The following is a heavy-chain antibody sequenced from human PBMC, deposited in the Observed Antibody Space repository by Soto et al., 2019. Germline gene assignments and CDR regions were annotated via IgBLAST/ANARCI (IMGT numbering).Heavy chain of an antibody. D-gene: IGHD2-15*01. Sequence: PSETLSLTCTVSGGSISSSSYYWGWIRQPPGKGLEWIGSIYYSGSTYYNPSLKSRVTISVDTSKNQFSLKLSSVTAADTAVYYCARLHFDIVVVLAEDNGAFDISGQGTMVTLSS. J-gene: IGHJ3*02. V-gene: IGHV4-39*01. CDR3: ARLHFDIVVVLAEDNGAFDI. CDR2: IYYSGST. CDR1: GGSISSSSYY.